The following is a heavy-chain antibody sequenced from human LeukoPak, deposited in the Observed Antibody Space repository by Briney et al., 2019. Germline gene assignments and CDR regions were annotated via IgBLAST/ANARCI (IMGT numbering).Heavy chain of an antibody. V-gene: IGHV1-18*01. CDR1: GYTFTSYG. D-gene: IGHD3-3*01. J-gene: IGHJ6*03. CDR2: ISAYNGNT. CDR3: AREGVVINPTYYYSYYMDV. Sequence: ASVKVSCKASGYTFTSYGISWVRQAPGQGLEWMGWISAYNGNTNFAQKLQGRVTMTTDTSTSTAYMELRSLRSDDTAVYHCAREGVVINPTYYYSYYMDVWGKGTTVTVSS.